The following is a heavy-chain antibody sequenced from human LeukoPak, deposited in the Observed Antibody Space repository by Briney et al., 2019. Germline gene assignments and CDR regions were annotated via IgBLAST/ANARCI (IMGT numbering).Heavy chain of an antibody. V-gene: IGHV3-66*04. Sequence: GGSLRLSRAASGFTVSSNYMSWVRQAPGKGLEWVSVIYSGGSTYYADSVKGRFTISRDNSKNTLYLQMNSLRAEDTAVYYCARLYYGSGTTNDYWGQGTLVTVSS. J-gene: IGHJ4*02. D-gene: IGHD3-10*01. CDR1: GFTVSSNY. CDR2: IYSGGST. CDR3: ARLYYGSGTTNDY.